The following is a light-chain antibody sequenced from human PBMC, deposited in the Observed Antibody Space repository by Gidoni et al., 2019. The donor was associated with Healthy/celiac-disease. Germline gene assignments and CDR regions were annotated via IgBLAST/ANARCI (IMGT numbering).Light chain of an antibody. V-gene: IGKV4-1*01. Sequence: DIVMTQSPDSLAVSLGERATIHCTSSPSVLYSSNNKNYLAWYQQKPGQPPKLLIYWASTRESGVPDRFSGSGSGTDFTLTISSLQADDVAVYYCQQYYSTPRTFGQGTKVEIK. CDR1: PSVLYSSNNKNY. J-gene: IGKJ1*01. CDR2: WAS. CDR3: QQYYSTPRT.